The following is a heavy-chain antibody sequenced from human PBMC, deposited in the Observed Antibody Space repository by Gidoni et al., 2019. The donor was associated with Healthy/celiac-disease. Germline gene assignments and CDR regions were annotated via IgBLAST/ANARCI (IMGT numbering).Heavy chain of an antibody. D-gene: IGHD2-15*01. Sequence: EVQLVQSGAEVKKPGESLKISCKGSGSSFTSYWIGWVRQMPGKGLEWMGIIYPGDSDTRYSPSFQGQVTISADKSISTAYLQWSSLKASDTAMYYCARPVAGCSGGSCYLGYWGQGTLVTVSS. J-gene: IGHJ4*02. CDR2: IYPGDSDT. V-gene: IGHV5-51*01. CDR3: ARPVAGCSGGSCYLGY. CDR1: GSSFTSYW.